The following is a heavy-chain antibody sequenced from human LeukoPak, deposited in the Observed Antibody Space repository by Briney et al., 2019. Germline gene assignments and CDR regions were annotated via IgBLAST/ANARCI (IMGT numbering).Heavy chain of an antibody. CDR3: ARAQAAAPNYFDY. V-gene: IGHV3-21*01. J-gene: IGHJ4*02. CDR1: GFTFSSYS. CDR2: ISSSSSYI. D-gene: IGHD6-13*01. Sequence: GSLRLSCAASGFTFSSYSMNWVRQAPGKGLEWVSSISSSSSYIYYADSVKGRFTISRDNAKNSLYLQMNSLRAENTAVYYCARAQAAAPNYFDYWGQGTLVTVSS.